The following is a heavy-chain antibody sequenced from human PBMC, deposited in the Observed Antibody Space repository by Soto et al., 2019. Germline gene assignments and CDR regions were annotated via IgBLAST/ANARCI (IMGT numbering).Heavy chain of an antibody. CDR1: GYIFVNYG. Sequence: QVWLVQSGDEVKKPGASVKVSCKASGYIFVNYGIAWVRQAPGQGLEWMGWISPYTGNTHSATKVQGRLTMTTDTSTSTAYMDLGSLTSDDTAVYYCVMMDNYVTPTPQDVWGQGTTVTVSS. D-gene: IGHD3-16*01. J-gene: IGHJ6*02. V-gene: IGHV1-18*01. CDR2: ISPYTGNT. CDR3: VMMDNYVTPTPQDV.